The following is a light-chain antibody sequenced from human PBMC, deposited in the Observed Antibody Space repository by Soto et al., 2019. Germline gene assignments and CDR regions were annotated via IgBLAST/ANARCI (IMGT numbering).Light chain of an antibody. Sequence: DIQMTQSPSSLSASVGDRVTITCRASQSTSRYLNWYQQKPGKAPKLLIYAASSLQSGVPSRFSGSGSGTDFTLTISSLQPEDFATYYCHQGKTFGQGTTVEIK. CDR3: HQGKT. CDR1: QSTSRY. CDR2: AAS. J-gene: IGKJ1*01. V-gene: IGKV1-39*01.